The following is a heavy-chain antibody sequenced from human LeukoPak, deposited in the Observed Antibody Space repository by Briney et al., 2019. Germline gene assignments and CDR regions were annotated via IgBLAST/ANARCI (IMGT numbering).Heavy chain of an antibody. Sequence: ASVKVSCKASGYTFTNYGITWVRQAPGQGLEWMGWISPYNGNTNYAQKFQGRVTMTTDTSTSTAYMELRNLRSDDTALYYCATEGGWQPTDYGDHAYWGQGTLVTVSS. D-gene: IGHD4-17*01. V-gene: IGHV1-18*01. CDR1: GYTFTNYG. CDR2: ISPYNGNT. J-gene: IGHJ4*02. CDR3: ATEGGWQPTDYGDHAY.